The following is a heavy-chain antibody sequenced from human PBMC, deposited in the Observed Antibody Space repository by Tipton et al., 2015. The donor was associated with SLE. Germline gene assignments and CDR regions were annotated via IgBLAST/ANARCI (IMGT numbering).Heavy chain of an antibody. D-gene: IGHD2-2*02. CDR3: ASSLPYGGLFDY. J-gene: IGHJ4*02. CDR1: GFTFSSYA. Sequence: RSLRLSCAASGFTFSSYAMHWVRQAPGKGLEWVAVISYDGSNKYYADSVKGRFTISRDNSKNTLYLQMNSLRPEDTALYYCASSLPYGGLFDYWGQGTLVTVSS. CDR2: ISYDGSNK. V-gene: IGHV3-30*04.